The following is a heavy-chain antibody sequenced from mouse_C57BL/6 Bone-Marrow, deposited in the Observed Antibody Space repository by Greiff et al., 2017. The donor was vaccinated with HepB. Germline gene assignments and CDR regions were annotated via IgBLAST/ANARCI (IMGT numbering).Heavy chain of an antibody. CDR2: ISYDGSN. J-gene: IGHJ2*01. CDR1: GYSITSGYY. D-gene: IGHD1-1*01. CDR3: AREAITTVVAPTFYFDY. Sequence: ESGPGLVKPSQSLSLTCSVTGYSITSGYYWNWIRQFPGNKLEWMGYISYDGSNNYNPSLKNRISITRDTSKNQFFLKLNSVTTEDTATYYCAREAITTVVAPTFYFDYWGQGTTLTVSS. V-gene: IGHV3-6*01.